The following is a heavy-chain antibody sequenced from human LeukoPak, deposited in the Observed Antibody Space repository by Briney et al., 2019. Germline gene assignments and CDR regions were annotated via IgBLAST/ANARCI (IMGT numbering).Heavy chain of an antibody. CDR2: FDPEDGET. J-gene: IGHJ5*02. Sequence: ASVKVSCKVSGYTLTELSMHWVRQAPGKGLEWMGGFDPEDGETIYAQKFQGRVTMTEDTSTDTAYMELSSLRSEDTAVYYCATGPGYGGNPGWFDPWGQGTLVTVSS. CDR3: ATGPGYGGNPGWFDP. V-gene: IGHV1-24*01. CDR1: GYTLTELS. D-gene: IGHD4-23*01.